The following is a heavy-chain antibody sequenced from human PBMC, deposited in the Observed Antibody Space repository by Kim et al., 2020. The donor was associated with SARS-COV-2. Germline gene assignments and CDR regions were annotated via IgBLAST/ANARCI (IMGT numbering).Heavy chain of an antibody. V-gene: IGHV3-21*01. CDR3: ARGPSGWSFDY. D-gene: IGHD6-19*01. Sequence: IYYADSVKGRFTISRDNAKNSLYLQMNSLRAEDTAVYYCARGPSGWSFDYWGQGTLVTVSS. J-gene: IGHJ4*02. CDR2: I.